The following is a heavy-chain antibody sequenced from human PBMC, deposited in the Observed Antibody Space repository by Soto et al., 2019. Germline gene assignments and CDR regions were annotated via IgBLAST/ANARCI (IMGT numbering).Heavy chain of an antibody. Sequence: GASVKVSCKTSGYTFTDYYTHWVRQAPGQGLEWMGRINPKSGGTSTAQKFQGWVTMTTDTSISTASMELTRLTSDDTAIYYCARGDSTDCSNGVCSFFYNHDMDVWGQGTTVTVSS. CDR3: ARGDSTDCSNGVCSFFYNHDMDV. D-gene: IGHD2-8*01. V-gene: IGHV1-2*04. J-gene: IGHJ6*02. CDR1: GYTFTDYY. CDR2: INPKSGGT.